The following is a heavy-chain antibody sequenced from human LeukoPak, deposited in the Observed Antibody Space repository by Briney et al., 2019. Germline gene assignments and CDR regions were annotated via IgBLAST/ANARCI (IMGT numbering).Heavy chain of an antibody. Sequence: GGSLRLSCAASGFTFSSYAMHWVRQAPGKGLEWVAVISYDGSNKYYADSVKGRFTISRDNAKNSLYLQMNSLRAEDTAVYYCARDLPYGPYSSSSGDYWGQGTLVTVSS. CDR1: GFTFSSYA. CDR3: ARDLPYGPYSSSSGDY. V-gene: IGHV3-30-3*01. D-gene: IGHD6-6*01. J-gene: IGHJ4*02. CDR2: ISYDGSNK.